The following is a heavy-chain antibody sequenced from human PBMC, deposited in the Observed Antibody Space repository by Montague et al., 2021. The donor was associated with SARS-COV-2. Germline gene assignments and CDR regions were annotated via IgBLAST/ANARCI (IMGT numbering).Heavy chain of an antibody. D-gene: IGHD6-13*01. V-gene: IGHV3-7*01. CDR1: GFTFSRYW. Sequence: SLRLSCAASGFTFSRYWMSWVRQAPGKGLEWVANIKQDGSEKYYLDSXKGRFTISRDNAKNSLYLQMSSLRAEDTAVYYCARVNVFIAAAGARIGYYYYYVMDVWGQGTTVTVSS. J-gene: IGHJ6*02. CDR2: IKQDGSEK. CDR3: ARVNVFIAAAGARIGYYYYYVMDV.